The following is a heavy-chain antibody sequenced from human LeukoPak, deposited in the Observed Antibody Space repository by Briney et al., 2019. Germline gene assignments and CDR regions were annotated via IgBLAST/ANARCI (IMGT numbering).Heavy chain of an antibody. CDR2: INPSGGST. J-gene: IGHJ5*02. CDR3: ARDLKRSRARWENLGLDP. V-gene: IGHV1-46*01. D-gene: IGHD3-16*01. Sequence: ASVKVSCKASGYTFTSYYMHWVRQAPGQGLEWMGIINPSGGSTSYAQKFQGRVTMTRDMSTSTVYMELSSLRSEDTAVYYCARDLKRSRARWENLGLDPWGQGTLVTVSS. CDR1: GYTFTSYY.